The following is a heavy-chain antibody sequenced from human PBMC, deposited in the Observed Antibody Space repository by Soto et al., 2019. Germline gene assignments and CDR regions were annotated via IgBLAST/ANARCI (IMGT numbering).Heavy chain of an antibody. CDR3: TTEPLGEMATTHDY. V-gene: IGHV3-15*01. D-gene: IGHD5-12*01. CDR1: GFTFSNAW. J-gene: IGHJ4*02. Sequence: EVQLVESGGGLVKPGGSLRLSCAASGFTFSNAWMSWVRQAPGKGLEWVGRIKSKTDGGTTDYAAPVKGRFTISRDDSKNTLYLQMNSLKTEDTAVYYCTTEPLGEMATTHDYWGQGTLVTVSS. CDR2: IKSKTDGGTT.